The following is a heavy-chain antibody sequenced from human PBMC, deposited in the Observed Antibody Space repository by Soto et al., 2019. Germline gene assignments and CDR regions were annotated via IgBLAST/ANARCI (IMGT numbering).Heavy chain of an antibody. J-gene: IGHJ4*02. CDR3: ALSHTICGVARPFDS. V-gene: IGHV4-34*01. Sequence: PSETLSLTCAVYGGSFSGYYWTWIRQPPGTGLEWIGEINHSGSTNYNPSLKSRVTISVDTSKNQFSLKLSSVTAADTAVYYCALSHTICGVARPFDSWGQGTLVTVSS. D-gene: IGHD3-3*01. CDR2: INHSGST. CDR1: GGSFSGYY.